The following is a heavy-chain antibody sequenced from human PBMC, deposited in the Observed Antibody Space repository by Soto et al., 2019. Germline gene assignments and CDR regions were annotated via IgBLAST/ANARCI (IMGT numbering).Heavy chain of an antibody. CDR1: GCSIISGNYY. D-gene: IGHD2-15*01. Sequence: SETLSLTCTFSGCSIISGNYYLSWIRQPPGKGLEWIGFISHSGSTYYSTSLKSRVTISVDTSKSQFSLNLSFVTAADTAVYYCATMGTPATGLYFFDYWGQGSLVTVSS. CDR3: ATMGTPATGLYFFDY. J-gene: IGHJ4*02. V-gene: IGHV4-30-4*01. CDR2: ISHSGST.